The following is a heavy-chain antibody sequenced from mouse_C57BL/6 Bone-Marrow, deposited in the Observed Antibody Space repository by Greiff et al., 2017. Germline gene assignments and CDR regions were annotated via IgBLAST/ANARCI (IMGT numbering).Heavy chain of an antibody. CDR3: ARDYGSSYWYFDV. D-gene: IGHD1-1*01. CDR2: IYPRDGST. CDR1: GYTFPSYD. V-gene: IGHV1-85*01. Sequence: VQLVESGPELVQPGASVKLSCQASGYTFPSYDINWVKQRPGQGLEWIGWIYPRDGSTKYNEKFKGKATLTVDTSSRTAYMELHSLTSEDSAVYYCARDYGSSYWYFDVWGTATTVAVST. J-gene: IGHJ1*03.